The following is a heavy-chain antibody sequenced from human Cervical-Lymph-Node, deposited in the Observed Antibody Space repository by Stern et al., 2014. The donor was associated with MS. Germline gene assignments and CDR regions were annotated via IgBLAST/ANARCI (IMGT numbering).Heavy chain of an antibody. CDR1: GYSFTAYH. Sequence: VQLVESGADVKRSGASVTLSCKASGYSFTAYHIQWVRLAPGHGLEWMGMINPHDGDTGYAQKFQGRVTMTRDKSTNTAHMQLTGLRSDDTAVYFCARWELDKPLDYWGQGTQVTVSS. CDR2: INPHDGDT. J-gene: IGHJ4*02. D-gene: IGHD1-1*01. V-gene: IGHV1-46*01. CDR3: ARWELDKPLDY.